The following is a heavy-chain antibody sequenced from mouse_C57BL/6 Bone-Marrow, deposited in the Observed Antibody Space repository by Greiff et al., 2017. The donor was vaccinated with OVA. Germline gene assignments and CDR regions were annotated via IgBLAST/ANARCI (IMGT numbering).Heavy chain of an antibody. CDR1: GFSFNTYA. V-gene: IGHV10-1*01. Sequence: EVMLVESGGGLVQPKGSLKLSCAASGFSFNTYAMNWVRQAPGKGLEWVARIRSKSNNYATYYADSVKDRFTISRDDSESMLYLQMNNLKTEDTAMYYCVRPYYDGWPYYAMDYWGQGTSVTVSS. D-gene: IGHD2-3*01. CDR3: VRPYYDGWPYYAMDY. CDR2: IRSKSNNYAT. J-gene: IGHJ4*01.